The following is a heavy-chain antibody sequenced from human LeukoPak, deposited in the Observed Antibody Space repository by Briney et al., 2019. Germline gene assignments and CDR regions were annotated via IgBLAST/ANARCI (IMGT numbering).Heavy chain of an antibody. V-gene: IGHV3-74*01. CDR1: GFTFSIYW. Sequence: PGGSLRLSCAASGFTFSIYWVHWVRHAPGKGLEWVARINSDGSTINHADSVRGRFTISRDNAENTLYLQMSSLRAEDTAIYFCARAAYYRFDYWGQGTLVTVSS. CDR3: ARAAYYRFDY. CDR2: INSDGSTI. J-gene: IGHJ4*02. D-gene: IGHD1-26*01.